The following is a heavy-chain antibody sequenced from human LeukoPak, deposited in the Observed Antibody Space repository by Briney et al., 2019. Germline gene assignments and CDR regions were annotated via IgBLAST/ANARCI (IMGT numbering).Heavy chain of an antibody. Sequence: ASVKVSCKASGYTSTSYDINWVRQATGQGLEWMGWMNPNSGNTGYAQKFQGRVTMTRNTSISTAYMELSSLRSEDTAVYYCARRVTMVRGVIGLVYWGQGTLVTVSS. J-gene: IGHJ4*02. D-gene: IGHD3-10*01. V-gene: IGHV1-8*01. CDR2: MNPNSGNT. CDR3: ARRVTMVRGVIGLVY. CDR1: GYTSTSYD.